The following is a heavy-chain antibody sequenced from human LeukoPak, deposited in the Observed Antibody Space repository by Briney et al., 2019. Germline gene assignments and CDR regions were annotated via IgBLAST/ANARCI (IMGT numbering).Heavy chain of an antibody. D-gene: IGHD3-22*01. V-gene: IGHV1-2*02. CDR1: GYTFIGYY. Sequence: ASAKVSCKASGYTFIGYYMHWVRQAPGQELEWMGWINPNSGGTNYAQKFQGRVTMTRDTSIRTVYMELSRLRSDDTAVYYCARDRGYYDSSGYPRDDAFDIWGQGTMVTVSS. CDR3: ARDRGYYDSSGYPRDDAFDI. CDR2: INPNSGGT. J-gene: IGHJ3*02.